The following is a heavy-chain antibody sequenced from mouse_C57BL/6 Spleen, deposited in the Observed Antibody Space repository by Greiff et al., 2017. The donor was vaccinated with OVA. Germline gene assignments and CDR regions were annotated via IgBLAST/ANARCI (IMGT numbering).Heavy chain of an antibody. CDR3: ARKGHYYGSSHYFDY. Sequence: VQLQQSVAELVRPGASVKLSCTASGFTIKNTYMHWVKQRPEQGLEWIGRIDPANGNTKYAPKFQGKATITADTSSNTAYLQLSSLTSEDTAIYYCARKGHYYGSSHYFDYWGQGTTLTVSS. D-gene: IGHD1-1*01. CDR2: IDPANGNT. J-gene: IGHJ2*01. V-gene: IGHV14-3*01. CDR1: GFTIKNTY.